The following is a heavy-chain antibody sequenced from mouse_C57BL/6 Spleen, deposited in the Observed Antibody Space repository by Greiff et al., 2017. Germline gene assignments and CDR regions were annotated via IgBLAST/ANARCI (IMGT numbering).Heavy chain of an antibody. Sequence: QVQLKQSGPGLVAPSQSLSITCTVSGFSLTSYAISWVRQPPGKGLEWLGVIWTGGGTNYNSALKSRLSISKDNSKSQVFLKMNSLQTDDTARYYCARSPPYYYGSSYDYAMDYWGQGTSVTVSS. V-gene: IGHV2-9-1*01. J-gene: IGHJ4*01. CDR3: ARSPPYYYGSSYDYAMDY. CDR1: GFSLTSYA. CDR2: IWTGGGT. D-gene: IGHD1-1*01.